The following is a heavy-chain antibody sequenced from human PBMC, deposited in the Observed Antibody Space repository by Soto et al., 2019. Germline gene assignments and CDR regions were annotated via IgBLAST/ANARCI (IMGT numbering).Heavy chain of an antibody. V-gene: IGHV4-59*11. J-gene: IGHJ6*01. CDR2: IYYSGST. Sequence: SLYCRRIIKQKRKGLEWIGYIYYSGSTNYNPSLKSRVTISVDTSKNQFSLKLSSVTAADTAVYYCAREVGDIVVVPADQIAAARPGLYGMDVRRHGTTVTVSS. CDR3: AREVGDIVVVPADQIAAARPGLYGMDV. D-gene: IGHD2-2*01. CDR1: SLY.